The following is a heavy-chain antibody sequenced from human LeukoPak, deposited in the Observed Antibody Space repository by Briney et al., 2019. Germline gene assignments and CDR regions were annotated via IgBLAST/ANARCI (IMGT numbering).Heavy chain of an antibody. J-gene: IGHJ5*02. V-gene: IGHV1-18*01. CDR3: ARDNSVGDIAWWFDP. CDR1: GYTFTSYG. Sequence: ASVKVSCKASGYTFTSYGISWVRQAPGKGLEWMGWISGYNGNTNYAQKLQGRVTMTTDTSTSTVYMEMRSLRSEDTAVYYCARDNSVGDIAWWFDPWGQGTLVTVSS. CDR2: ISGYNGNT. D-gene: IGHD3-16*02.